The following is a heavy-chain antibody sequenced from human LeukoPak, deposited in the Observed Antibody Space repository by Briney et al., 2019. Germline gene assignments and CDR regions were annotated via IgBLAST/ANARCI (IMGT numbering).Heavy chain of an antibody. CDR2: ISGSGGST. D-gene: IGHD3-22*01. CDR1: GFTFSSYA. J-gene: IGHJ6*02. Sequence: GGSLRLSCAASGFTFSSYAMSWVRQAPGKGLEWVSAISGSGGSTYYADSVKGRFTISRDNSKNTLYLQMNSLRAEDTAVYYCARDLRYYYDSSGYPNYYYYYGMDVWGQGTTVTVSS. V-gene: IGHV3-23*01. CDR3: ARDLRYYYDSSGYPNYYYYYGMDV.